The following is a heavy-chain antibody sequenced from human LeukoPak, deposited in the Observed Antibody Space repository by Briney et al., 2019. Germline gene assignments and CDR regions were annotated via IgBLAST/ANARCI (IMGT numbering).Heavy chain of an antibody. J-gene: IGHJ4*02. V-gene: IGHV3-21*01. D-gene: IGHD6-19*01. CDR3: ARENLVGGSSGWFDY. Sequence: GGSLRLSCVASGFTFSSYTMNWVRQAPGKGLEWVSSISSSSSYIYYADSVKGRFTISRDNAKNSLYLQMNSLRAEDTAVYYCARENLVGGSSGWFDYWGQGTLVTVSS. CDR2: ISSSSSYI. CDR1: GFTFSSYT.